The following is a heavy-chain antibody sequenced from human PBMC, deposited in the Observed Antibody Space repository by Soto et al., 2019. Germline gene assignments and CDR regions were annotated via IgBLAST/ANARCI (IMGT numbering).Heavy chain of an antibody. V-gene: IGHV4-30-4*01. CDR3: ARASPVVTDV. CDR1: SGSISCGDYY. D-gene: IGHD5-18*01. J-gene: IGHJ6*02. CDR2: INYSRST. Sequence: QVQLQESGPGLVKPSPTLSLTCTVSSGSISCGDYYWSWIRQPPGKGLAWIGYINYSRSTYYNPSLKRRVTISVDTSKNQFSLKLSSVTAADTEVYYCARASPVVTDVWGQGTTGTVSS.